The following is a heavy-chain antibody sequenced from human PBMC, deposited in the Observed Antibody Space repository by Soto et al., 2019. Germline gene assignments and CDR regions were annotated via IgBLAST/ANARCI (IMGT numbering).Heavy chain of an antibody. V-gene: IGHV1-8*01. CDR3: ARGQQVTTVTTWVKWGRGYGMDV. Sequence: QVQLVQSGAEVEKPGASVKVSCKASGYTFTSYDINWVRQATGQGLEWMGWMNPNNGNTGYARKFQGRVTMTGNTTISTAYMELSSLRSEDTAVYYCARGQQVTTVTTWVKWGRGYGMDVWGQGTTVTVSS. CDR2: MNPNNGNT. D-gene: IGHD4-17*01. CDR1: GYTFTSYD. J-gene: IGHJ6*02.